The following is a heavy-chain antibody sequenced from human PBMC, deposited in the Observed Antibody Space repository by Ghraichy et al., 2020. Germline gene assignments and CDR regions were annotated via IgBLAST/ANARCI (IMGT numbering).Heavy chain of an antibody. CDR1: GGSISSYY. CDR3: ARVRFGELTPNYDYYYGMDV. Sequence: SETLSLTCTVSGGSISSYYWSWIRQPPGKGLEWIGDIYYSGSTNYNPSLKSRVTISVDTSKNQFSLKLSSVTAADTAVYYCARVRFGELTPNYDYYYGMDVWREGTTVTLPS. CDR2: IYYSGST. V-gene: IGHV4-59*12. J-gene: IGHJ6*04. D-gene: IGHD3-10*01.